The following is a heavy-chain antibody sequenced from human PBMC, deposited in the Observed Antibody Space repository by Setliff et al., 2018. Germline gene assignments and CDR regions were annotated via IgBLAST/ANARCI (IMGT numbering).Heavy chain of an antibody. CDR3: RQAVVGRDVFDV. Sequence: SETLSLTCNVYGGSFDTYYWSWIRQPPGKGLEWFGEINQGGSGDYNPSFKGRVTISVDTSKKQFSLTLTSVTAADTALYYCRQAVVGRDVFDVWGQGTMVTVSS. D-gene: IGHD1-1*01. CDR2: INQGGSG. J-gene: IGHJ3*01. V-gene: IGHV4-34*01. CDR1: GGSFDTYY.